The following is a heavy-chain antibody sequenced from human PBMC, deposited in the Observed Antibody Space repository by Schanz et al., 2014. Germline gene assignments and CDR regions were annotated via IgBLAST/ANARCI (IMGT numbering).Heavy chain of an antibody. CDR2: ISSSGRYT. V-gene: IGHV3-11*06. CDR3: ARMRRSGLSGMDV. Sequence: QVQLVESGGGLVKPGGSLRLSCAASGFTFSDSYMSWIRQGPGKGLEWVSYISSSGRYTKYADSVKGRFTISRDNAKNSLYLQMNSLRAEDTAVYFCARMRRSGLSGMDVWGQGTTVTVSS. J-gene: IGHJ6*02. D-gene: IGHD6-25*01. CDR1: GFTFSDSY.